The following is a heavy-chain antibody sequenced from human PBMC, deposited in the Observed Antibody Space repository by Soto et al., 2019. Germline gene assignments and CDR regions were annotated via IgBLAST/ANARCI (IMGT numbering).Heavy chain of an antibody. J-gene: IGHJ5*02. CDR1: GYTFTGYC. Sequence: ASVKVSCKASGYTFTGYCMHWVRQAPGQGLEWMGWINPNSGGTNYAQKFQGRVTMTRDTSISTAYMELSRLRSDDTAVYYCAREVVATTNNWFDPWGQGTLVTVSS. V-gene: IGHV1-2*02. CDR3: AREVVATTNNWFDP. CDR2: INPNSGGT. D-gene: IGHD5-12*01.